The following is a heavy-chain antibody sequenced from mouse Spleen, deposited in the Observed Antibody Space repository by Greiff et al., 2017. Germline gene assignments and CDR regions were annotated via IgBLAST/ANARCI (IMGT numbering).Heavy chain of an antibody. CDR2: IWTGGGT. CDR3: VREKTGDWYFDV. V-gene: IGHV2-9-2*01. D-gene: IGHD4-1*01. J-gene: IGHJ1*01. Sequence: VHLVESGPGLVAPSQSLSITCTVSGFSLTSYDISWIRQPPGKGLEWLGVIWTGGGTNYNSAFMSRLSISKDNSKSQVFLKMNSLQTDDTAIYYCVREKTGDWYFDVWGAGTTVTVSS. CDR1: GFSLTSYD.